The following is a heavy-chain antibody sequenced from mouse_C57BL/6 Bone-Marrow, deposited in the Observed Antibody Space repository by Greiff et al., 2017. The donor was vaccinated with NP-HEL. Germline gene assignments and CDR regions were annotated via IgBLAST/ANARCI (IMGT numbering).Heavy chain of an antibody. V-gene: IGHV1-55*01. CDR1: GYTFTSYW. J-gene: IGHJ2*01. D-gene: IGHD4-1*01. CDR3: AKRGRGENYFDY. CDR2: IYPGSGST. Sequence: QVHVKQPGAELVKPGASVKMSCKASGYTFTSYWITWVKQRPGQGLEWIGDIYPGSGSTNYNEKFKSKATLTVDTSSSTAYMQLSSLTSEDSAVYYCAKRGRGENYFDYWGQGTTLTVSS.